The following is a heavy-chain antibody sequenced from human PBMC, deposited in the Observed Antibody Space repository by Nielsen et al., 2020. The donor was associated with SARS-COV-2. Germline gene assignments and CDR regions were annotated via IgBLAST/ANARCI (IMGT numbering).Heavy chain of an antibody. CDR2: INHSGST. V-gene: IGHV4-34*01. D-gene: IGHD4-11*01. CDR1: GGSFSGYY. CDR3: ARELTTVTKGRMDV. J-gene: IGHJ6*04. Sequence: SETLSLTCAVYGGSFSGYYWSWIRQPPGKGLEWIGEINHSGSTNYNPSLKSRVTISVDTSKNQFSLKLSSVTAADTAVYYCARELTTVTKGRMDVWGKGTTVTVSS.